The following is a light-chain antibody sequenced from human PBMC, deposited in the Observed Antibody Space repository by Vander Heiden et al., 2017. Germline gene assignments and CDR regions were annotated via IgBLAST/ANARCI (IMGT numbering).Light chain of an antibody. J-gene: IGKJ5*01. Sequence: DIQMTQYPSSLSASVGDRVTITCQASQDISSYLNWYQQKPGKAPKLLSYAASNLETGVPSRFSGSGSGTDFTFTISSLQPEDIATYYCQQYDNLPITFGHGTRLEIK. V-gene: IGKV1-33*01. CDR1: QDISSY. CDR3: QQYDNLPIT. CDR2: AAS.